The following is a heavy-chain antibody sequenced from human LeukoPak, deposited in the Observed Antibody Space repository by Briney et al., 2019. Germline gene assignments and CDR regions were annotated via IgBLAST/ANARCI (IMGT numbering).Heavy chain of an antibody. J-gene: IGHJ4*02. Sequence: ASVKLSCTASGYTFTSYGINWVRQAPGQGLEWVGFISADNSNTNYAQKVQGRVTMSRDNSISTAYMELSRLRSDDTAVYYCARDGGIYCSSTSCYFGLAGDYVDYWGQGTLVTVSS. CDR2: ISADNSNT. CDR3: ARDGGIYCSSTSCYFGLAGDYVDY. D-gene: IGHD2-2*01. CDR1: GYTFTSYG. V-gene: IGHV1-18*01.